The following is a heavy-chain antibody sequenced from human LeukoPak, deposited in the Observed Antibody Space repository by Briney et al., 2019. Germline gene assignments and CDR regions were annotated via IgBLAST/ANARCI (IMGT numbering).Heavy chain of an antibody. J-gene: IGHJ4*02. V-gene: IGHV4-59*01. CDR1: GGTISTNS. CDR2: IYYSGTT. CDR3: ARGAYDSSGHYYYFDY. D-gene: IGHD3-22*01. Sequence: SETLSLTGTGSGGTISTNSWIWIRQPPGKGLEWIGYIYYSGTTNYNPSLKSRVTISVDTSKNQFSLKLSSVTAADTAIYYCARGAYDSSGHYYYFDYWGQGTLVTASS.